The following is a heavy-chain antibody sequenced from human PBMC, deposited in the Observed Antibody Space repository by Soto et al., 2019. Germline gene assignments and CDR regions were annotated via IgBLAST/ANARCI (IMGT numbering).Heavy chain of an antibody. CDR1: GGSISSYY. D-gene: IGHD3-10*01. CDR2: IYYSGTT. CDR3: AGGSGSYYNFGY. Sequence: PSETLSLTSTVSGGSISSYYWSWIRQPPGKGLEWIGYIYYSGTTNYNPSLKSRVTISVDTSKNQFSLKLSSVTAADTAVYYCAGGSGSYYNFGYWGQGTLVTVSS. J-gene: IGHJ4*02. V-gene: IGHV4-59*01.